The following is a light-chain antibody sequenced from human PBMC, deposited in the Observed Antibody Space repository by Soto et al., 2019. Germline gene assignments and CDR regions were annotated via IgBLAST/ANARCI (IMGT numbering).Light chain of an antibody. J-gene: IGLJ1*01. Sequence: QSVLTQPPSVSGAPGQRVAISCTGSSSNIGANYDVHWYQQFPGTAPKLLIYRNTNRPSGVPDRFSGSKSGTSASLAITGLQAEDEADYYCQSYDSSLSGSYVFGTGTKVTVL. CDR2: RNT. CDR1: SSNIGANYD. V-gene: IGLV1-40*01. CDR3: QSYDSSLSGSYV.